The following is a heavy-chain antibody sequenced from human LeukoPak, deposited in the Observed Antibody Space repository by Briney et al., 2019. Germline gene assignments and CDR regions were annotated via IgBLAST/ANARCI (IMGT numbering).Heavy chain of an antibody. CDR1: GFSFADYG. D-gene: IGHD3-3*01. V-gene: IGHV3-20*04. J-gene: IGHJ6*03. Sequence: GGSLRLSCAASGFSFADYGMSWVRQAPGKVLEWVSGRNGGSTGYADSVKGRFTISRDNAKNSLSLQMNSLRVEDTALYYCARGGISIFGVVIYMDVWGKGTTVTVSS. CDR3: ARGGISIFGVVIYMDV. CDR2: RNGGST.